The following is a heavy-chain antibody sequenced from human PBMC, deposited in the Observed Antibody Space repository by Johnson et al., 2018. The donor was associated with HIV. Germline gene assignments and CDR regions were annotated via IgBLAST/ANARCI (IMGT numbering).Heavy chain of an antibody. Sequence: MLLVESGGGLVQPGRSLRLSCAASGFTFDDYAMHWVRQAPGKGLVWVSRINSDGSSTSYADSVKGRFTISRDNAKNTLYLQMNSLRAEDTAVYYCARAPPNVAPGAFDIWGQGTMVTVSS. V-gene: IGHV3-74*02. CDR2: INSDGSST. CDR1: GFTFDDYA. CDR3: ARAPPNVAPGAFDI. J-gene: IGHJ3*02. D-gene: IGHD2-21*01.